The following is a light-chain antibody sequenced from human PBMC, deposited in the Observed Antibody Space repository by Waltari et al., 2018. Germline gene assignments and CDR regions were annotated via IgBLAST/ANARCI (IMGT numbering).Light chain of an antibody. CDR1: QTVRTTY. Sequence: EIVLTQSPGTLSLSPGERATLSCRTSQTVRTTYLAWYQQKPGQAPTLVIHGASSRATGIPDRFSGSGSGTDFSRTISSLEPEDFAVYYCQQYDISPLTFGGGTKVEIK. J-gene: IGKJ4*01. CDR2: GAS. CDR3: QQYDISPLT. V-gene: IGKV3-20*01.